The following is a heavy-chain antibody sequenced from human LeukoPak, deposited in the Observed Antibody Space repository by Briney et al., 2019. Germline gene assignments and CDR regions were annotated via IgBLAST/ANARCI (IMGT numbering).Heavy chain of an antibody. Sequence: GGSLRLSCAASGFTFSSYSMNWVRQAPGKGLEWVSSISSSSSYIYYADSVKGRFTISRDNAKNSLYLQMNSLRAEDTAVYYCARVHPMNSGFDAFDIWGQGTTVTVSS. CDR3: ARVHPMNSGFDAFDI. D-gene: IGHD5-12*01. CDR1: GFTFSSYS. CDR2: ISSSSSYI. J-gene: IGHJ3*02. V-gene: IGHV3-21*01.